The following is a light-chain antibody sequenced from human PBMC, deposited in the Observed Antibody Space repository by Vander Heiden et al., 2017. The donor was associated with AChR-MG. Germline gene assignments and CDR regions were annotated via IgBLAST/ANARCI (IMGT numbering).Light chain of an antibody. J-gene: IGKJ1*01. Sequence: EIVLTQSPATLSLSPGERATLSCRASQSVITSLAWYQQKPGQAPRLLIYDASNRATGIPARFSGSGSGTDFTLTISSLEPEDFAVYYCQQRSNWPPWTFGQGTKVEIK. CDR3: QQRSNWPPWT. V-gene: IGKV3-11*01. CDR1: QSVITS. CDR2: DAS.